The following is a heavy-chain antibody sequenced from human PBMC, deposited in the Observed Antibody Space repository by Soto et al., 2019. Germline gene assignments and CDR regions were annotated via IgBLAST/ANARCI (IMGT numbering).Heavy chain of an antibody. CDR2: IYYSGTT. J-gene: IGHJ4*02. Sequence: QVQLQESGPGLVKPSQTLSLTCTVSGGSISSGGHYWSWIRQHPGKGLEWIGYIYYSGTTYYNPSRKSRLTISGDTSKNLFSLNLSSVTAADTAVYYCARDLDGDYLDYWGQGILVTVS. CDR1: GGSISSGGHY. V-gene: IGHV4-31*03. CDR3: ARDLDGDYLDY. D-gene: IGHD4-17*01.